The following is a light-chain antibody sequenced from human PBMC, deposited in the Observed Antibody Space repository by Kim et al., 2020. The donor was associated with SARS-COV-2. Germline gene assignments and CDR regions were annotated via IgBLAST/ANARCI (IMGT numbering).Light chain of an antibody. V-gene: IGKV3-20*01. CDR1: QSVSGSY. CDR3: QQYATTPRT. Sequence: EIVLTQSPGTLSLSPGERATLSCRASQSVSGSYLAWYQHKPGQAPRLLIYGASRRATGIPDRFSGSGSGPEFTLTISRLEPEDFAVFYCQQYATTPRTFGQGTKVDIK. J-gene: IGKJ1*01. CDR2: GAS.